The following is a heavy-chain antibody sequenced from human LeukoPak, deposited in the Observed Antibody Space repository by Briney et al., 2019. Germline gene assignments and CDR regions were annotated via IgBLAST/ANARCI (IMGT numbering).Heavy chain of an antibody. Sequence: SETLSLTCAVYGGSFSGYYWSWIRQPPGKGLEWIGEINHSGSTNYNPSLKSRVTISVDTSKNQFSLKLSSVTAADTAVYYCAIGGYDHVWGSYRPFDYWGQGTLVTVSS. J-gene: IGHJ4*02. D-gene: IGHD3-16*02. V-gene: IGHV4-34*01. CDR2: INHSGST. CDR1: GGSFSGYY. CDR3: AIGGYDHVWGSYRPFDY.